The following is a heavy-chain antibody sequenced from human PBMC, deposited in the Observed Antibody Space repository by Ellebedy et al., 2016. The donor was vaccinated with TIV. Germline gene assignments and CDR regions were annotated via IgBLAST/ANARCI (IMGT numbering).Heavy chain of an antibody. Sequence: GESLKISCAASGFTFSSYGMHWVRQAPGKGLEWVAVISYDGSNKYYADSVKGRFTISRDNSKNTLYLQMNSLRAEDTAVYYCATSPGRWGPQPQGPQQWRDEGYWGQGTLVTVSS. CDR2: ISYDGSNK. J-gene: IGHJ4*02. CDR1: GFTFSSYG. V-gene: IGHV3-30*03. CDR3: ATSPGRWGPQPQGPQQWRDEGY. D-gene: IGHD6-19*01.